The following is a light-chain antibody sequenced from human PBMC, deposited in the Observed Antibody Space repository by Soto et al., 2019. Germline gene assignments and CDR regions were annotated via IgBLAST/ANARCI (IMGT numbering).Light chain of an antibody. CDR2: EGS. J-gene: IGLJ2*01. Sequence: QSALTQPASVSGSPGQAITISCTGTSSDVGSDNLVSWYQHHPGKAPQLMIYEGSKRPSGVSNRFSGSKSGDTASLTISGLQAEDEADYYCSSYTSSTTPAVFGGGTKLTVL. CDR1: SSDVGSDNL. V-gene: IGLV2-14*02. CDR3: SSYTSSTTPAV.